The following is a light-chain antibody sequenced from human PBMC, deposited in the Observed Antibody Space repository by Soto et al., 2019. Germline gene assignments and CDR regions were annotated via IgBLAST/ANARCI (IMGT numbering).Light chain of an antibody. CDR3: CSYTSTATYV. Sequence: QSALTQPASVSGSPGQSISISCTGTSSDVGSYNYVSWYQQFPDKAPKLVIFDVNNRPSGVPNRFSGSKSGNTASLTISGLQAEDDADYYCCSYTSTATYVFGTGTKLTVL. CDR2: DVN. CDR1: SSDVGSYNY. J-gene: IGLJ1*01. V-gene: IGLV2-14*01.